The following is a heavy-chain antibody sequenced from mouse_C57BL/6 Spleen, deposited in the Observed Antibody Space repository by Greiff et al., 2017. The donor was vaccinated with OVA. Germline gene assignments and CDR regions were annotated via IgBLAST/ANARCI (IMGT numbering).Heavy chain of an antibody. D-gene: IGHD2-4*01. J-gene: IGHJ3*01. CDR1: GYTFTDYN. CDR3: ARGYDYDGEFAY. CDR2: INPNNGGT. V-gene: IGHV1-22*01. Sequence: VQLQQSGPELVKPGASVKMSCKASGYTFTDYNMHWVKQSHGKSLEWIGYINPNNGGTSYNQKFKGKATLTVNKSSSTAYMELRSLTSEDSAVYYCARGYDYDGEFAYWGQGTLVTVSA.